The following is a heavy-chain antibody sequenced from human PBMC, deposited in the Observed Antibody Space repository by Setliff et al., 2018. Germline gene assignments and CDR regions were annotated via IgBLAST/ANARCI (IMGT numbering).Heavy chain of an antibody. CDR2: ISYDGSNK. J-gene: IGHJ5*02. CDR3: ARGYRGYYNFWSGSQGANWFDP. D-gene: IGHD3-3*01. V-gene: IGHV3-30*04. Sequence: WVRRPPGKGLEWMALISYDGSNKYYADSVKGRFTISRDNSKNTLYLQMNSLRAEDTAVYYCARGYRGYYNFWSGSQGANWFDPWGQGTLVTVSS.